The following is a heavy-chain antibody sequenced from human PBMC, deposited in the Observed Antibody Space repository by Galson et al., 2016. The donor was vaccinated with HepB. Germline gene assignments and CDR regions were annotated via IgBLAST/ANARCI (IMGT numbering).Heavy chain of an antibody. CDR1: GFTFNSHV. CDR3: TRDSYEDHYYYGMDV. CDR2: LNKDGTFA. D-gene: IGHD3-3*01. Sequence: SLRLSCAASGFTFNSHVMHWVRQGPGKGLVWVSRLNKDGTFASYADSVKGRFTTFRDNAKNTLYLQMNSLRVGDTGAYYCTRDSYEDHYYYGMDVWGRGTTVTVSS. J-gene: IGHJ6*02. V-gene: IGHV3-74*01.